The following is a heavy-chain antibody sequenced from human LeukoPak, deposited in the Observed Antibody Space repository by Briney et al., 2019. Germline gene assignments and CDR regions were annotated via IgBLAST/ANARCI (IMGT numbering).Heavy chain of an antibody. CDR2: IKEDGSDK. V-gene: IGHV3-7*04. CDR3: ARDRGWLQHDY. CDR1: GFSFSSNW. D-gene: IGHD5-24*01. Sequence: PGGSLRLSCAASGFSFSSNWMSRVRQAPGKGLEWVANIKEDGSDKYYVDSVKGRFTISRDNAKNSLFLQMNSLRVEDTAVYYCARDRGWLQHDYWGQGTLVTVSS. J-gene: IGHJ4*02.